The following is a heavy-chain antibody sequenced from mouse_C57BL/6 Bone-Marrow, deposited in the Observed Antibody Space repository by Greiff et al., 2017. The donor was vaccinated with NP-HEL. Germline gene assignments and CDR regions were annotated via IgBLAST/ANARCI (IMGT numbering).Heavy chain of an antibody. Sequence: VNVVESGAELMKPGASVKLSCKATGYTFTGYWIEWVKQRPGHGLEWIGEILPGSGSTNYNEKFKGKATFTADTSSNTAYMQLSSLTTEDSAIYYCARSITTVVATDAMDYWGQGTSVTVSS. CDR2: ILPGSGST. D-gene: IGHD1-1*01. CDR3: ARSITTVVATDAMDY. CDR1: GYTFTGYW. J-gene: IGHJ4*01. V-gene: IGHV1-9*01.